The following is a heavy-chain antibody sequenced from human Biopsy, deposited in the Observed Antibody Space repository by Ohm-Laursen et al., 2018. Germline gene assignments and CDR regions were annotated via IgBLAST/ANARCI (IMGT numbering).Heavy chain of an antibody. CDR1: GFPFSKAW. CDR3: STMATF. V-gene: IGHV3-15*01. J-gene: IGHJ4*02. D-gene: IGHD3-16*01. Sequence: GSLRLSCSASGFPFSKAWMNWVRQAPGKGLEWVGRIKSESDGGTTDYAGPVTGRFTISRDDSKKTLYVQMNSLKTEDTAVYYCSTMATFWGQGTLVTVSS. CDR2: IKSESDGGTT.